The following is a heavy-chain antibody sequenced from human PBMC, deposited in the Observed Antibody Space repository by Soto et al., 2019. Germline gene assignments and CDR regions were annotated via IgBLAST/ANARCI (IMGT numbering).Heavy chain of an antibody. Sequence: ASVNLSCTASGYTFTSYYMHWVRQAPGQGLEWMGIINPSGGSTSYAQKFQGRVTMTRDTSTSTVYMELSSLRSEDTAVYDGAREGKRDSSGPGSYTWSDPRDQGSLVTLSS. D-gene: IGHD6-19*01. V-gene: IGHV1-46*01. CDR1: GYTFTSYY. CDR3: AREGKRDSSGPGSYTWSDP. CDR2: INPSGGST. J-gene: IGHJ5*02.